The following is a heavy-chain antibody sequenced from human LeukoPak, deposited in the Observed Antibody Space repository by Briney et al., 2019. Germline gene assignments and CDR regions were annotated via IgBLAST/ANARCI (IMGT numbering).Heavy chain of an antibody. V-gene: IGHV6-1*01. CDR1: GESVSSNSAA. J-gene: IGHJ5*02. D-gene: IGHD3-10*01. CDR3: ARERIGSFGWFGP. CDR2: TYYRSRWYN. Sequence: SQTLTLTCAISGESVSSNSAAWNWIRQSPSRGLEWLGRTYYRSRWYNGYDVSVKSRITINADTSKNQFSLQLNSVTPEDTAVYYGARERIGSFGWFGPWGQGTLVTVSS.